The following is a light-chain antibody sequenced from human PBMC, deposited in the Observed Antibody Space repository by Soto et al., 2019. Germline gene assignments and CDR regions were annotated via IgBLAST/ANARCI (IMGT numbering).Light chain of an antibody. V-gene: IGLV2-14*01. Sequence: QSVLTQPASVSGSPGQSITISCTGTSSDVGGYNYVSWYQHHPDKAPKLIIYEVTTRPSGISNRFSGSRSGNTASLTISGLQAEDEADYYCSSYTITSTLVVFGGGTQLTVL. J-gene: IGLJ2*01. CDR3: SSYTITSTLVV. CDR1: SSDVGGYNY. CDR2: EVT.